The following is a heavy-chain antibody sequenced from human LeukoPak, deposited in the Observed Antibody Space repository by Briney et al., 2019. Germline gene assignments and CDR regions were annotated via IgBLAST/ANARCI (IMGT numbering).Heavy chain of an antibody. D-gene: IGHD2-2*01. CDR2: ISSSGSTI. J-gene: IGHJ6*03. Sequence: GGSLRLSCAASGFTFSDYYMSWIRQAPGKGLEWVSYISSSGSTIYYADSVKGRFTISRDNAKSSLYLQMNSLRAEDTAVYYCARDRGDIVVFYYMDVWGKGTTVTVSS. CDR3: ARDRGDIVVFYYMDV. V-gene: IGHV3-11*01. CDR1: GFTFSDYY.